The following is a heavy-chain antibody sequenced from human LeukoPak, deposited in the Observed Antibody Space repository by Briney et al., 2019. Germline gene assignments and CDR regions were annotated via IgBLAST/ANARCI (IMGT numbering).Heavy chain of an antibody. CDR2: IYYSGTT. V-gene: IGHV4-39*01. D-gene: IGHD3-16*01. J-gene: IGHJ4*02. Sequence: SETLSLTCTVSGGSISSSNYYWGWVRQPPGKGLEWIGSIYYSGTTYYNPSLKSRVTISIDTSQNQFSLRLSSVTAADTAVYYCARLPGTNWMGEYYFDYWGQGTLVTVSS. CDR1: GGSISSSNYY. CDR3: ARLPGTNWMGEYYFDY.